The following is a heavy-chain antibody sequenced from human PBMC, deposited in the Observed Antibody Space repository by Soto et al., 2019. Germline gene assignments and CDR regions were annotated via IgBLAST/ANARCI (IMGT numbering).Heavy chain of an antibody. CDR1: GGSISSYY. J-gene: IGHJ3*02. V-gene: IGHV4-59*01. D-gene: IGHD4-17*01. CDR3: ARDSFDYGGQANAFNI. Sequence: PSETLSLTCTVSGGSISSYYWSWIRQPPGKGLEWIGYIYYSGSTNYNPSLKSRVTISVDTSKNQFSLKLSSVTAADTAVYYCARDSFDYGGQANAFNIWGPATMVTVSS. CDR2: IYYSGST.